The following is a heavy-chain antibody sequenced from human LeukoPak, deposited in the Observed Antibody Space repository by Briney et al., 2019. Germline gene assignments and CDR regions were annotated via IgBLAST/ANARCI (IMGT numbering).Heavy chain of an antibody. D-gene: IGHD4-17*01. V-gene: IGHV3-48*02. CDR1: GFXFSSYG. J-gene: IGHJ4*02. Sequence: GGSLRLSCAASGFXFSSYGINWVRQAPGKGLEWVSYISSSSSTIYYADSVKGRFTISRDSAKNSLYLQMNSLRDEDTAVYYCARDYGDYGEYFDCWGQGTLVTVSS. CDR2: ISSSSSTI. CDR3: ARDYGDYGEYFDC.